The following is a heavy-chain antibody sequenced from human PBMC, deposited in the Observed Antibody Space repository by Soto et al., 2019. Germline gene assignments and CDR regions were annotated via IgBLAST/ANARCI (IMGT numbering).Heavy chain of an antibody. CDR3: ARDTIFGVVDKHRDYYYGMDV. D-gene: IGHD3-3*01. V-gene: IGHV3-33*01. Sequence: GGSLRLSCAASGFTFSSYGMHWVRQAPGKGLEWVAVIWYDGSNKYYADSVKGRFTISRDNSKNTLYLQMNSLRAEDTAVYYCARDTIFGVVDKHRDYYYGMDVWGQGTTVTVSS. CDR2: IWYDGSNK. J-gene: IGHJ6*02. CDR1: GFTFSSYG.